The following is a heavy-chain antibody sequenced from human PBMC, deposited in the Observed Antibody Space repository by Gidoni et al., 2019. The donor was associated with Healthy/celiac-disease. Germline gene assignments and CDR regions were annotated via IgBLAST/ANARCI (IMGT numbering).Heavy chain of an antibody. CDR3: ATNTLPIPHDAFDI. Sequence: EVQPLESGGGLVHPGGSLRLSCAASGFTFRSYAMSWVRPAPGKGVEWVSAISGSGGSTNYADSVKGRFTISRDNSKNTLYLKMNSLRAEDTAVYYCATNTLPIPHDAFDIWGQGTMVTVSS. V-gene: IGHV3-23*01. CDR1: GFTFRSYA. D-gene: IGHD2-21*01. CDR2: ISGSGGST. J-gene: IGHJ3*02.